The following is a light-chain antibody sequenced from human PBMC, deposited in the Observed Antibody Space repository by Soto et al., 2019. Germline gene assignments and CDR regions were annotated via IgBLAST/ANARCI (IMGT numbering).Light chain of an antibody. V-gene: IGKV3-11*01. CDR2: DAS. Sequence: EIVLTQPPATLSLSPGERATLSCRASQSVSSYLAWYQQKPGQAPRLLIYDASNRATGIPARFSGGGSGTDFTLTISSLEPEDFAVYYCQQRFNWPRFTFSQGTKLEIK. J-gene: IGKJ2*01. CDR3: QQRFNWPRFT. CDR1: QSVSSY.